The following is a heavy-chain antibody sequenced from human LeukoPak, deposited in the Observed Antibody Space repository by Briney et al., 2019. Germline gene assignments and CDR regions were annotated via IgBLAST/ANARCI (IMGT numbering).Heavy chain of an antibody. CDR2: TSAYNGNT. CDR3: ARGGARFGDAFDY. V-gene: IGHV1-18*01. CDR1: GYIFTNYG. Sequence: ASVKVSCKASGYIFTNYGISWVRQAPGQGLECMGWTSAYNGNTNYAQKFQGRVTITTDTSTSTAYMDLRSLRSDDTAVYYCARGGARFGDAFDYWGQGTLVTVSS. J-gene: IGHJ4*02. D-gene: IGHD3-10*01.